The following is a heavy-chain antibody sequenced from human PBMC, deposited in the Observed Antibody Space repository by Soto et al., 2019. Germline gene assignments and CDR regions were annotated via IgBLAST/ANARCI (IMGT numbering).Heavy chain of an antibody. V-gene: IGHV3-23*01. CDR3: AKEKLAYYDFWSGYRPLFED. CDR2: ISGSGGST. J-gene: IGHJ4*02. Sequence: PGGSLRLSCAASGFTFSSYAMSWVRQAPGKGLEWVSAISGSGGSTYYADSVKGRFTISRDNSKNTLYLQMNSLRAEDTAVYYCAKEKLAYYDFWSGYRPLFEDWGQGTLVSVSS. D-gene: IGHD3-3*01. CDR1: GFTFSSYA.